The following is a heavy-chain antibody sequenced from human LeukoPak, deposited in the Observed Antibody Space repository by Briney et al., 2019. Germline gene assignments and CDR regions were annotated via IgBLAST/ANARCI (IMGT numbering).Heavy chain of an antibody. J-gene: IGHJ3*02. CDR1: GDSVSSNSAA. D-gene: IGHD6-13*01. CDR2: TYYRSKWYN. CDR3: ARDRAKAAAGTFTGSPDAFDI. Sequence: SQTLSLTCAISGDSVSSNSAAWNWIRQSPSRGLEWLGRTYYRSKWYNDYAVSVKSRITINPDTSKNQFSLQLNSVTPEDTAVYYCARDRAKAAAGTFTGSPDAFDIWGQGTMVTVSS. V-gene: IGHV6-1*01.